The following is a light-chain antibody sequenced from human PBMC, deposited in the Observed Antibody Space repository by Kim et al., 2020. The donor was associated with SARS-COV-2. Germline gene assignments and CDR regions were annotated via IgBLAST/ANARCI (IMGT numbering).Light chain of an antibody. V-gene: IGKV4-1*01. CDR1: QSILYSSNNKNY. Sequence: ATINCKSSQSILYSSNNKNYLAWYQKKPGQPPNLLIYWASSRESGVPDRFSGSGSGTDFTLTISALQAEDAAVYFCQQYYTTPWTFGQGTKVDIK. CDR2: WAS. J-gene: IGKJ1*01. CDR3: QQYYTTPWT.